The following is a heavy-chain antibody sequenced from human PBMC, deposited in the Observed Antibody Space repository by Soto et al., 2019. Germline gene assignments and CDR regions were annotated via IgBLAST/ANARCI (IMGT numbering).Heavy chain of an antibody. CDR2: IKSKTDGGTT. CDR3: TTDRNTPAYVVLRFLEWLPYYYYGMDV. J-gene: IGHJ6*02. CDR1: GFTFSNAW. D-gene: IGHD3-3*01. Sequence: GGSLRLSCAASGFTFSNAWMSWVRQAPGKGLEWVGRIKSKTDGGTTDYAAPVKGRFTISRDDSKNTLYLQMNSLKTEDTAVYYCTTDRNTPAYVVLRFLEWLPYYYYGMDVWGQGTTVTVSS. V-gene: IGHV3-15*01.